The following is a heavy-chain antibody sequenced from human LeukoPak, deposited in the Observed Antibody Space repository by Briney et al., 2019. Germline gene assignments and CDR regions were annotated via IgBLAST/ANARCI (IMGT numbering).Heavy chain of an antibody. CDR1: GFTFDDYA. V-gene: IGHV3-9*01. CDR2: ISWNSGSI. CDR3: AKDSVVVPAAIQRPEDFWSGLFDY. D-gene: IGHD2-2*01. J-gene: IGHJ4*02. Sequence: GGSLRLSCAASGFTFDDYAMHWVRQAPGKGLEWVSGISWNSGSICYADSVKGRFTISRDNAKNSLYLQMNSLRAEDTALYYCAKDSVVVPAAIQRPEDFWSGLFDYWGQGTLVTVSS.